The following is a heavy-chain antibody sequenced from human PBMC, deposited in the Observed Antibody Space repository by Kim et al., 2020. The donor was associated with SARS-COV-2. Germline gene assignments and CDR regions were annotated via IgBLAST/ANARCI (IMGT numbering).Heavy chain of an antibody. CDR1: GFTVSSNY. CDR2: IYSGGST. J-gene: IGHJ6*02. CDR3: ARGWSPYYYYGMDV. D-gene: IGHD2-15*01. Sequence: GGSLRLSCAASGFTVSSNYMSWVRQAPGKGLEWVSVIYSGGSTYYADSVKGRFTISRDNSKNTLYLQMNSLRAEDTAVYYCARGWSPYYYYGMDVWGQGTTVTVSS. V-gene: IGHV3-53*01.